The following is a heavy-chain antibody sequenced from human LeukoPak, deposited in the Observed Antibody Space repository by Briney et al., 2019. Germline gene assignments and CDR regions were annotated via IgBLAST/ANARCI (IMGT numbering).Heavy chain of an antibody. CDR2: ISSSSSYI. CDR3: ARDPRFVVVLAATGAWFDP. J-gene: IGHJ5*02. Sequence: NPGGSLRLSCAASGFTFSSYSMNWVRQAPGKGLEWVSSISSSSSYIYYADSVKGRFTISRDNAKNSLYLEMNSLRAEDTAVYYCARDPRFVVVLAATGAWFDPWGQGTLVTVSS. CDR1: GFTFSSYS. V-gene: IGHV3-21*01. D-gene: IGHD2-2*01.